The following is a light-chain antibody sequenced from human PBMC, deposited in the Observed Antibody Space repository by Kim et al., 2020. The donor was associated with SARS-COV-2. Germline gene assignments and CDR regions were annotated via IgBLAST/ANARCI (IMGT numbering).Light chain of an antibody. CDR2: RCN. CDR3: SAWDSSLSAWV. J-gene: IGLJ3*02. V-gene: IGLV10-54*04. CDR1: SNSVGDKG. Sequence: TTLTSSGTSNSVGDKGASRRQQQHGPPPTLLSHRCNSRPSGCSERFSSSRSGNTDSLTITGLQPEDEADYYCSAWDSSLSAWVFGGGTQLTVL.